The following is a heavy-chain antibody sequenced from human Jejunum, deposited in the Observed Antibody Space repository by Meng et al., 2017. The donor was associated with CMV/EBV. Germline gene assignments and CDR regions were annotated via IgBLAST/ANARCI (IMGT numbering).Heavy chain of an antibody. CDR1: GESLGENL. J-gene: IGHJ4*02. CDR3: ARELVPAVPIDF. D-gene: IGHD2-2*01. Sequence: VYGESLGENLWSGIRQPPGKGREWIGEINHSGGTNYNPSLKSRVTISVDTSKTQCSLKLTSATDADTAVYYCARELVPAVPIDFWGQGTLVTVSS. V-gene: IGHV4-34*01. CDR2: INHSGGT.